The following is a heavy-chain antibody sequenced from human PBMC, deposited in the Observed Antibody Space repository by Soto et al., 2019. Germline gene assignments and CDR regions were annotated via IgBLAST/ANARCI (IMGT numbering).Heavy chain of an antibody. CDR1: GYTFTNYY. D-gene: IGHD3-10*01. Sequence: QVQLVQSGAEVKKPGASVKVSCKASGYTFTNYYMHWVRQAPGQGLEWMGIINPNGGTTTYAQKFQGRVTMTRDTSTSTVYMELSSLRSEDTAGYHCIRDVLNSWYYYGTGSEAYFDYWGQGTLVTVSS. CDR3: IRDVLNSWYYYGTGSEAYFDY. V-gene: IGHV1-46*03. J-gene: IGHJ4*02. CDR2: INPNGGTT.